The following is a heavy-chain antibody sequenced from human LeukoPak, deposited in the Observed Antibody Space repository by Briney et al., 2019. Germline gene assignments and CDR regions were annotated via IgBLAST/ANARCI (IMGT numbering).Heavy chain of an antibody. D-gene: IGHD3-10*01. CDR2: IKQDGSEK. CDR1: GFTFSSYW. J-gene: IGHJ4*02. CDR3: AKDAYYYGSGSPSGY. V-gene: IGHV3-7*03. Sequence: GGSLRLSCAASGFTFSSYWMSWVPQAPGKGLEWVANIKQDGSEKYYVDSVKGRFTISRDNAKNTLYLQMNSLRAEDTAVYYCAKDAYYYGSGSPSGYWGQGTLVTVSS.